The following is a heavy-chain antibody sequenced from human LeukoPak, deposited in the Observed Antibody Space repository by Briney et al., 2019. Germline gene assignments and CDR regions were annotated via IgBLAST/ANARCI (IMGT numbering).Heavy chain of an antibody. J-gene: IGHJ6*03. D-gene: IGHD6-6*01. Sequence: ATVKISCKVSGYTFTDYYMHWVQQAPGKGLEWMGLVDPEDGETIYAEKFQGGVTITADTSTDTDYMELSSLRSEDTAVYYCATRRKVAARLPGYYFYMDVWGKGTTVTVSS. V-gene: IGHV1-69-2*01. CDR1: GYTFTDYY. CDR3: ATRRKVAARLPGYYFYMDV. CDR2: VDPEDGET.